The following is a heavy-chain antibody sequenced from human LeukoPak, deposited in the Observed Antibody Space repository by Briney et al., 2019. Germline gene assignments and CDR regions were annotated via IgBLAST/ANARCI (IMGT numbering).Heavy chain of an antibody. CDR3: ATSQPWSSLDFQH. CDR2: INPNSGGT. Sequence: ASVTVSCKASGYTFTGYYMHWVRQAPGQGLEWMGWINPNSGGTNYAQKFQGRVTMTRDTSISTAYMELSRLRSDDTAVYYCATSQPWSSLDFQHCGQGTLVTVSS. J-gene: IGHJ1*01. D-gene: IGHD3-3*01. V-gene: IGHV1-2*02. CDR1: GYTFTGYY.